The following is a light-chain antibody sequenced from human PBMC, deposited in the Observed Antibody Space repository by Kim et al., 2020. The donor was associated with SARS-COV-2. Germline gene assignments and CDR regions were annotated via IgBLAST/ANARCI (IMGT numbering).Light chain of an antibody. CDR1: QSLTNTY. Sequence: EVVLTQSPGTLPLSLGERATLSCRASQSLTNTYLAWYQQRPGQAPRLLIYGGSHRATGIPDRFSGGGSGTGFTLTISRLEPEDFVVYFCQQFGSLPWTFGRGTKVDIK. J-gene: IGKJ1*01. CDR2: GGS. V-gene: IGKV3-20*01. CDR3: QQFGSLPWT.